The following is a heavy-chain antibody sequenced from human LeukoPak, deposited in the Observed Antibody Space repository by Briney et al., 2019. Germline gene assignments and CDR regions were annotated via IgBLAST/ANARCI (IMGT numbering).Heavy chain of an antibody. V-gene: IGHV4-59*01. D-gene: IGHD5-18*01. CDR1: GGSISSYY. J-gene: IGHJ4*02. CDR2: IYYSGST. Sequence: LETLSLTCTVSGGSISSYYWNWIRQPPGKGLEWIGYIYYSGSTNHNPSLKSRVTISVDTSKNQFSLKLSSVTAADTAVYYCARLNVDTTMAHDYWGQGTLVTVSS. CDR3: ARLNVDTTMAHDY.